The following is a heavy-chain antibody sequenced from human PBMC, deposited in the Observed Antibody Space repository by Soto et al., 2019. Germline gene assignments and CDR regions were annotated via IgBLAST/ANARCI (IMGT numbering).Heavy chain of an antibody. V-gene: IGHV1-69*13. CDR2: IIPIFGTA. D-gene: IGHD6-13*01. CDR3: ARDRGRSSSWYRGSVDWFDP. Sequence: ASVKVFCKASGGTFSSYAISWVRQAPGQGLEWMGGIIPIFGTANYAQKFQGRVTITADESTSTAYMELSSLRSEDTAVYYCARDRGRSSSWYRGSVDWFDPWGQGTLVTVSS. CDR1: GGTFSSYA. J-gene: IGHJ5*02.